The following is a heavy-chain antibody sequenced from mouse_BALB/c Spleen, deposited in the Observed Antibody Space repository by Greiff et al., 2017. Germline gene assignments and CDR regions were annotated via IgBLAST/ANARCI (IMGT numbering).Heavy chain of an antibody. CDR1: GYTFTSYV. CDR3: ARSDGYYGGDY. Sequence: EVKLLESGPELVKPGASVKMSCKASGYTFTSYVMHWVKQKPGQGLEWIGYINPYNDGTKYNEKFKGKATLTSDKSSSTAYMELSSLTSEDSAVYYCARSDGYYGGDYWGQGTSVTVSS. V-gene: IGHV1-14*01. J-gene: IGHJ4*01. D-gene: IGHD2-3*01. CDR2: INPYNDGT.